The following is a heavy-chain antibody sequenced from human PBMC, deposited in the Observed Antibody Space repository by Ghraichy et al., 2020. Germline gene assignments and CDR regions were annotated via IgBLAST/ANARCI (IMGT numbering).Heavy chain of an antibody. V-gene: IGHV3-48*02. D-gene: IGHD6-19*01. CDR2: ISSSSTI. CDR3: ARDQGYSSGWYDAFDI. J-gene: IGHJ3*02. Sequence: GGSLRLSCAASGFTFSSYSMNWVRQAPGKGLEWVSYISSSSTIYYADSVKGRFTISRDNAKNSLYLQMNSLRDEDTAVYYCARDQGYSSGWYDAFDIWGQGTMVTVSS. CDR1: GFTFSSYS.